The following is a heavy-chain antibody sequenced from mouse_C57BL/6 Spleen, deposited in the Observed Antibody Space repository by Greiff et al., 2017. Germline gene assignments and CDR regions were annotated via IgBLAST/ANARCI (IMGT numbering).Heavy chain of an antibody. Sequence: EVKLVESGGGLVQPGGSLSFSCAASGFTFTDYYMSWVRQPPGKALEWLGFIRNKANGYTTEYSASVKGRFTISRDNSQSILYLQMNALRAEDSATYYCARYESSGYPLFDYWGQGTTLTVSS. CDR2: IRNKANGYTT. D-gene: IGHD3-2*02. V-gene: IGHV7-3*01. J-gene: IGHJ2*01. CDR1: GFTFTDYY. CDR3: ARYESSGYPLFDY.